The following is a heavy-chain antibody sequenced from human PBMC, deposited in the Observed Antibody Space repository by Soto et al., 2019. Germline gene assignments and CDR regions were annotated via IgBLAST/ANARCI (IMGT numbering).Heavy chain of an antibody. V-gene: IGHV3-30-3*01. CDR1: GFTFSSYA. D-gene: IGHD5-12*01. CDR2: ISYDGSNK. Sequence: PGGSLRLSCAASGFTFSSYAMHWVRQAPGKGLEWVAVISYDGSNKYYADSVKGRFTISRDNSKNTLYLQMNSLRAEDTAVYYCARVKRLRWEYFDYWGKGTLVTVSS. CDR3: ARVKRLRWEYFDY. J-gene: IGHJ4*02.